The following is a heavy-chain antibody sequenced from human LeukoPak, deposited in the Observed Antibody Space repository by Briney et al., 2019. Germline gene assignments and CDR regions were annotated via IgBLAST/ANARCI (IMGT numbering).Heavy chain of an antibody. CDR1: GGTFSSYA. D-gene: IGHD2-15*01. J-gene: IGHJ5*02. Sequence: ASVKVSCKASGGTFSSYAISWARQAPGQGLEWMGRIIPIFGTANYAQKFQGRVTITTDESTSTAYMELSSLRSEDTAVYYCARSIVVVVAATSWFDPWGPGTLVTVSS. CDR2: IIPIFGTA. CDR3: ARSIVVVVAATSWFDP. V-gene: IGHV1-69*05.